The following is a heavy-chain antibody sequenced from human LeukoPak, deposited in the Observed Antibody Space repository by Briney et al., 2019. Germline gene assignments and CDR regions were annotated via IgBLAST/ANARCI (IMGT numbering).Heavy chain of an antibody. V-gene: IGHV1-69*05. J-gene: IGHJ5*02. D-gene: IGHD5-18*01. CDR1: GGTFSSYA. Sequence: SVKVSCKASGGTFSSYAISWVRQAPGQGLEWMGGIIPIFGTANYAQKFQGRVTITTDESTSTAYMELSSLRSEDTAVYYCARSVDGQLWLDWFDPWGPGTLVTVSS. CDR3: ARSVDGQLWLDWFDP. CDR2: IIPIFGTA.